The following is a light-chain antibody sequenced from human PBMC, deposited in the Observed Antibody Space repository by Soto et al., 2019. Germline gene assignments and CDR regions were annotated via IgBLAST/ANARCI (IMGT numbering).Light chain of an antibody. CDR3: HHYDNFPRDT. CDR2: DAS. Sequence: IQVTQSPSSLSASVGDRISITCQASQDISKYLSWYQQKPGKVPNLLIYDASNLETGVPPRFSGSGSGTHFTFTISSLQPEDIATYFCHHYDNFPRDTFGPGTRVEIK. V-gene: IGKV1-33*01. CDR1: QDISKY. J-gene: IGKJ3*01.